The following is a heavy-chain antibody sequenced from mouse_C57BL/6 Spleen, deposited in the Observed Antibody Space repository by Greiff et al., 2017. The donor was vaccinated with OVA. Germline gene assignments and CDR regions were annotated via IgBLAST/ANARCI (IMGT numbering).Heavy chain of an antibody. D-gene: IGHD3-1*01. CDR1: GFNIKDDY. CDR3: TYSSAWFAY. J-gene: IGHJ3*01. V-gene: IGHV14-4*01. Sequence: EVQLVESGAELVRPGASVKLSCTASGFNIKDDYMHWVKQRPEQGLEWIGWIDPENGDTEYASKFQGKATITADTSSNTAYLQLSSLTSEDTAVYYCTYSSAWFAYWGQGTLVTVSA. CDR2: IDPENGDT.